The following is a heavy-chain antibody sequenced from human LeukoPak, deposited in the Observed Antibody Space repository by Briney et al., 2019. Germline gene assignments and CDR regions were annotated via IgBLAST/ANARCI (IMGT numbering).Heavy chain of an antibody. J-gene: IGHJ6*03. D-gene: IGHD6-19*01. CDR1: GFTFSSYS. V-gene: IGHV3-21*01. CDR2: ISSSSSYI. CDR3: ARDSAIYNERWLGLGDYYYYMDV. Sequence: PGGSLRLSCAASGFTFSSYSMNWVRQAPGKGLEWVSSISSSSSYIYYADSVKGRFTISRDNAKNSLYLQMNSLRAEDTAVYYCARDSAIYNERWLGLGDYYYYMDVWGKGTTVTVSS.